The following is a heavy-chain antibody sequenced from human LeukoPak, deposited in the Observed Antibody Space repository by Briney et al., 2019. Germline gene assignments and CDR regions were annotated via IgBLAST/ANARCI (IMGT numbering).Heavy chain of an antibody. CDR3: AKVGAAVAGTSVSDY. D-gene: IGHD6-19*01. CDR1: GFTFDDYA. CDR2: ISWNSGSI. V-gene: IGHV3-9*01. Sequence: GGSLRLSCAASGFTFDDYAMHWVRQAPGEGLEWVSGISWNSGSIGYADSVKGRFTISRDNAKNSLYLQMNSLRAEDTALYYCAKVGAAVAGTSVSDYWGQGTLVTVSS. J-gene: IGHJ4*02.